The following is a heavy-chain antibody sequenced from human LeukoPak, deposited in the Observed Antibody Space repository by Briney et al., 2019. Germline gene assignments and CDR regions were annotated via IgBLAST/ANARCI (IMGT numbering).Heavy chain of an antibody. CDR3: ARAGGGYQYYFDY. Sequence: GGSLRLSCAASGFTFSSYWMTWVRQAPGKGLEWVANIKQDGGEKYSRDNAKNSLYLQMTSLRAEDTAVYYCARAGGGYQYYFDYWGQGTLVTVSS. J-gene: IGHJ4*02. V-gene: IGHV3-7*01. CDR1: GFTFSSYW. CDR2: IKQDGGEK. D-gene: IGHD3-22*01.